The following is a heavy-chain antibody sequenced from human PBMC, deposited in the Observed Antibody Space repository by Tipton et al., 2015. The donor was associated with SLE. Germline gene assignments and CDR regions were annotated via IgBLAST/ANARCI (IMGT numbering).Heavy chain of an antibody. CDR2: IYHSGST. CDR3: ARGPKVGARGDAFDI. CDR1: GGSISSGGYS. V-gene: IGHV4-30-2*01. Sequence: LRLSCAVSGGSISSGGYSWSWIRQPPGKGLEWIGYIYHSGSTYYNPSLKSRVTISVDTSKNQFSLKLSSVTAADTAVYYCARGPKVGARGDAFDIWGQGTMVTASS. D-gene: IGHD1-26*01. J-gene: IGHJ3*02.